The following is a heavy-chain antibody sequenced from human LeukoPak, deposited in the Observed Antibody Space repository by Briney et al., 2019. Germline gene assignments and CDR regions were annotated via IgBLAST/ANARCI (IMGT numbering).Heavy chain of an antibody. V-gene: IGHV4-34*01. CDR1: GGSFSGYY. CDR2: INHSGST. J-gene: IGHJ5*02. D-gene: IGHD5-18*01. CDR3: ARGSATKAMVWFDP. Sequence: SETLSLTCAVYGGSFSGYYWSWIRQPPGKGLEWIGEINHSGSTNYNPSLKSRVTISVDTSKNQFSLKLSSVTAADTAVYYCARGSATKAMVWFDPWGQGTLVTVSS.